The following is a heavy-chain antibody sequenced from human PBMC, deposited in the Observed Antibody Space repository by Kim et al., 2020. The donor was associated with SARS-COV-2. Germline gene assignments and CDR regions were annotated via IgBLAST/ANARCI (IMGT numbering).Heavy chain of an antibody. J-gene: IGHJ5*02. CDR3: AKGHDILTGYGWFDP. V-gene: IGHV4-61*03. D-gene: IGHD3-9*01. Sequence: NPSLRSRVTISIDTSDNHFSLRLSSVTAADSAIYYCAKGHDILTGYGWFDPWGQGTLVTVAS.